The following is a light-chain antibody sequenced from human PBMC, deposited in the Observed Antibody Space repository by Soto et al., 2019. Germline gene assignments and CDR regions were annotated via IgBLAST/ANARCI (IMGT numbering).Light chain of an antibody. V-gene: IGKV1-5*03. Sequence: DIQMTQSPSTLSASVGDRVTITCRASQSISSWLAWYQQKPGKAPKLLIYKASSLESGVPSRFSGSGSGTEFTLTISSLQPDDFANYYCQQYNSYHTVGQGTKLEIK. CDR1: QSISSW. CDR3: QQYNSYHT. J-gene: IGKJ2*01. CDR2: KAS.